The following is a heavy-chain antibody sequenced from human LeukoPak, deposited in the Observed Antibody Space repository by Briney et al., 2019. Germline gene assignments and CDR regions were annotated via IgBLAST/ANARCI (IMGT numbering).Heavy chain of an antibody. CDR3: AKDGTYDSQGPYYFDY. Sequence: PGGSLRLSCAASGFTFSSYAMSWVRQAPGKGLEWVSAISGSGGSTYYADSVKGRFTISRDNSKNTLYLQMNSLRAEDTAVYYCAKDGTYDSQGPYYFDYWGQGTLVTVSP. V-gene: IGHV3-23*01. CDR1: GFTFSSYA. CDR2: ISGSGGST. D-gene: IGHD3-3*01. J-gene: IGHJ4*02.